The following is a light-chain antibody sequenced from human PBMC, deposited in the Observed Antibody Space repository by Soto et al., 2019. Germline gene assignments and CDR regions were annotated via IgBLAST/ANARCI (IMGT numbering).Light chain of an antibody. CDR3: QSFDSSLTVWM. Sequence: QSVLTQPPSVSGAPGQRVTISCTGSTSNIGAGYDVNWYQQLPGTVPKLLIHGNNIRPPGVPDRFSGSKSDTSASLAITGLQTEDEADYYCQSFDSSLTVWMFGGGTKLTVL. CDR1: TSNIGAGYD. J-gene: IGLJ3*02. V-gene: IGLV1-40*01. CDR2: GNN.